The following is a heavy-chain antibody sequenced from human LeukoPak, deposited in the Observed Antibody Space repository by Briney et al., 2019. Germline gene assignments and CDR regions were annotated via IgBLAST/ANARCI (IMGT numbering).Heavy chain of an antibody. D-gene: IGHD3-22*01. V-gene: IGHV1-18*01. J-gene: IGHJ6*02. Sequence: ASVKVSCKASGYTFTSYGISWVRQAPGQGLEWMGWISAYNGNTNYAQKLQGRVTMTTDTSTSTAYMELRSLRSDDTAVYYCARGPYYYDSSGPDLDYYYYGMDVWGQGTTVTVSS. CDR1: GYTFTSYG. CDR3: ARGPYYYDSSGPDLDYYYYGMDV. CDR2: ISAYNGNT.